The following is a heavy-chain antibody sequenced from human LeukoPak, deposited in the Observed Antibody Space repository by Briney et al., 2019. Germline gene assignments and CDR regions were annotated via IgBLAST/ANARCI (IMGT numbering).Heavy chain of an antibody. CDR2: IYTSGST. V-gene: IGHV4-4*07. CDR3: AGVGYIGYCSGGSCYRYFDP. CDR1: GGSISSYY. J-gene: IGHJ5*02. Sequence: PSETLSLTCTVSGGSISSYYWSWIRQPAGKGLEWIGRIYTSGSTNYNPSLKSRVTMSVDTSKNQFSLKLSSVTAADTAVYYCAGVGYIGYCSGGSCYRYFDPWGQGTLVTVSS. D-gene: IGHD2-15*01.